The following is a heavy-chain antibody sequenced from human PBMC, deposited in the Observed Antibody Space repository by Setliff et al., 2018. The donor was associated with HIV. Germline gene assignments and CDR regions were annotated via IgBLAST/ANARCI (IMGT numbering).Heavy chain of an antibody. Sequence: EASVKVSCKASGYTFTSYYIHWVRQAPGQGLEWMGVIHPSGGSTSYAQSFQDRVTMTRDTSTSTVYMELSSLRSEDTAVYYCARVRYCSGGSCYGGEYWFDPWGQGTLVTSPQ. CDR3: ARVRYCSGGSCYGGEYWFDP. CDR1: GYTFTSYY. J-gene: IGHJ5*02. CDR2: IHPSGGST. V-gene: IGHV1-46*01. D-gene: IGHD2-15*01.